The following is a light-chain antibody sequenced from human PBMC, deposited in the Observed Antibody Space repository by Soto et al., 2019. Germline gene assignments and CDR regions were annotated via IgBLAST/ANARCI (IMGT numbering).Light chain of an antibody. CDR3: HQYNTYPLT. Sequence: DIQMTQSPSTLSASVGDRVTMTCRASQTISNWLAWYQQKPGKAPKVLIFDASTLDGGVPSRFSGRRSGTDFTLTISSLQPSDFATYYCHQYNTYPLTFGGGTKVEI. J-gene: IGKJ4*01. V-gene: IGKV1-5*01. CDR1: QTISNW. CDR2: DAS.